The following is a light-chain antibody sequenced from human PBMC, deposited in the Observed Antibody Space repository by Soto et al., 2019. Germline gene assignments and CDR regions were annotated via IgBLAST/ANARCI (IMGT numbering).Light chain of an antibody. CDR2: LGC. CDR1: QSLLHSNGYNY. CDR3: MQALQSPYT. V-gene: IGKV2-28*01. Sequence: DLVMTQSPLSLPVTPGEPASISCRSSQSLLHSNGYNYLDWYLQKPGQSPQLLISLGCNRASGVPARFSGSGSARDFTLNIARVEDEDFGVYYCMQALQSPYTFGRGTKLEIK. J-gene: IGKJ2*01.